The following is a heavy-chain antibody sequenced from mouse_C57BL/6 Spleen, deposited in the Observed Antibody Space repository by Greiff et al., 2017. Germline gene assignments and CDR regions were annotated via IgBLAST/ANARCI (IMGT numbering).Heavy chain of an antibody. J-gene: IGHJ3*01. V-gene: IGHV1-85*01. D-gene: IGHD1-1*01. Sequence: QVQLKESGPELVKPGASVKLSCKASGYTFTSYDINWVKQRPGQGLGWIGWIYPRDGSTKYNEKFKGKATLTVDTSSSTAYMELHSLTSEDSAVYFCARRDYYGSSPFAYWGQGTLVTVSA. CDR2: IYPRDGST. CDR3: ARRDYYGSSPFAY. CDR1: GYTFTSYD.